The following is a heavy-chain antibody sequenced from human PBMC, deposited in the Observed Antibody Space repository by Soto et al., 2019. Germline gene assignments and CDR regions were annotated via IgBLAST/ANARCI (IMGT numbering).Heavy chain of an antibody. CDR2: LYSGGTT. Sequence: EVQLVESGEGLVQPGGSLRISCVASGFSVRNSYMSWVRQAPGKGLEWVSILYSGGTTYYADSVKGRFTFSRDTSENTVFLQMNNLRVEDTAVYYCVRDRGGSYWLDPWGQGTLVTVSS. CDR1: GFSVRNSY. D-gene: IGHD2-15*01. V-gene: IGHV3-53*01. J-gene: IGHJ5*02. CDR3: VRDRGGSYWLDP.